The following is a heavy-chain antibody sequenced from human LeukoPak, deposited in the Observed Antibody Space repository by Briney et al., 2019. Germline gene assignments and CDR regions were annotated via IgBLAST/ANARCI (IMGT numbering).Heavy chain of an antibody. J-gene: IGHJ4*02. D-gene: IGHD2-2*01. CDR3: ARQGQYCGHTNCYSIGYFDY. Sequence: GESPKISCKGSGYSFTNYWIGLVRQMPGKGLEWMGIIYPRDSDTRYSPSFQGQVTISADKSISTAYLQWSSLKASDTAMYYCARQGQYCGHTNCYSIGYFDYWGEGTLVTVSS. V-gene: IGHV5-51*01. CDR2: IYPRDSDT. CDR1: GYSFTNYW.